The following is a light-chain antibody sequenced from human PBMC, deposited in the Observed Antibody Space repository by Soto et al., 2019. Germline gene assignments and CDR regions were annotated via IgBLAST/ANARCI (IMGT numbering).Light chain of an antibody. Sequence: QLVLTQSPSASASLGASVKLTCTLSSGHSNYAIAWHQQRPEKGPRYLMKLNSDGSHSKGDGIPDRFSGSISGAERYLTISSLQSEHEADYYCQTWGTGIQVFGGGTKLTVL. CDR3: QTWGTGIQV. CDR2: LNSDGSH. V-gene: IGLV4-69*01. CDR1: SGHSNYA. J-gene: IGLJ2*01.